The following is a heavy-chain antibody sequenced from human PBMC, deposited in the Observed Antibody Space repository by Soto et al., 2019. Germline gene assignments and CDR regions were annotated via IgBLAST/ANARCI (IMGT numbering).Heavy chain of an antibody. CDR3: ARERPDGARLDP. CDR1: GGSISSGDYY. Sequence: QVQLQESGPGLVKPSQTLSLTCTVSGGSISSGDYYWSWIRQPPGKGLEWIGYIYHSGSTYYTPSLKRRVTISVDTYTNQFSLKLSSVTAADTAVYYCARERPDGARLDPWGQGTLVTVSS. CDR2: IYHSGST. J-gene: IGHJ5*02. D-gene: IGHD6-6*01. V-gene: IGHV4-30-4*01.